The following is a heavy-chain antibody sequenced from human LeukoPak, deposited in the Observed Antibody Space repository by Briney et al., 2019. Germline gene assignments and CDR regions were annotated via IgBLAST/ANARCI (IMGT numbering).Heavy chain of an antibody. CDR3: AREVGSSCMAGTCYYFDY. D-gene: IGHD6-6*01. CDR2: ISSSSSYI. Sequence: GGSLRLSCAASGFTFSSYSMNWVRQAPGKGLEWVSSISSSSSYIYYADSVKGRFTISRDNAKNSLYLQMNSLRAEDTAVYYCAREVGSSCMAGTCYYFDYWGQGTLVTVSS. V-gene: IGHV3-21*01. J-gene: IGHJ4*02. CDR1: GFTFSSYS.